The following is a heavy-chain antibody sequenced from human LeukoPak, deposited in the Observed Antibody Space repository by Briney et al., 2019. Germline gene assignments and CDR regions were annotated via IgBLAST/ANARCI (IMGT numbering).Heavy chain of an antibody. CDR2: MNPNSGNT. J-gene: IGHJ6*02. CDR3: AKIGGYGSGNYYYTMDV. Sequence: ASVKVSCKASGYTFTSYDINWVRQAAGQGLEGMGWMNPNSGNTGYAQNFQGRVTMTRNTSITTAYMELSSLRSEDTAVYYCAKIGGYGSGNYYYTMDVWGQGTTVTVSS. V-gene: IGHV1-8*01. CDR1: GYTFTSYD. D-gene: IGHD3-10*01.